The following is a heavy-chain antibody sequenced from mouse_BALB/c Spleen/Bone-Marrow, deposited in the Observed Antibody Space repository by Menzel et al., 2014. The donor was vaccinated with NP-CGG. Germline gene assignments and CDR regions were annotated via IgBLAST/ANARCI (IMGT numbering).Heavy chain of an antibody. CDR2: ISYSGST. V-gene: IGHV3-8*02. CDR1: GDSITSGY. J-gene: IGHJ4*01. D-gene: IGHD1-1*01. Sequence: EVKLMESGPSLVKPSQTLSLTCSVTGDSITSGYWNWIRKFPGNKLEYMWYISYSGSTYYNPSLKSRISITRDTSKNQYYLQLNSVTTEDTATYYCASLLRIYYAMDYWGQGTSVTVSS. CDR3: ASLLRIYYAMDY.